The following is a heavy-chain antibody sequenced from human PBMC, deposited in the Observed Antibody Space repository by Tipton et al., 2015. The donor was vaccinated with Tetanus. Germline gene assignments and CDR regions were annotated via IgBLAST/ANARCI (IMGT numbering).Heavy chain of an antibody. CDR1: GYSFTSHW. Sequence: EVQLVQSGADVKKPGESLKISCKASGYSFTSHWIGWVRQMPGKGLEWMGMIFPDDSDTRYSPSFQGHVTFSVDKSTSTVYLQWSRLKASHTAMYFCARMYSTPSPFDHWGQGTLVAVSS. CDR3: ARMYSTPSPFDH. J-gene: IGHJ4*02. V-gene: IGHV5-51*01. CDR2: IFPDDSDT. D-gene: IGHD6-6*01.